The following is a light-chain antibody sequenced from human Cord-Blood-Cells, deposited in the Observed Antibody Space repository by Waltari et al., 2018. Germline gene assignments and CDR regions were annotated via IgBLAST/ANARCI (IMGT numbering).Light chain of an antibody. CDR3: SSYTSSSTWV. CDR1: SGDVGGYNN. CDR2: DVS. Sequence: QSALTQCAPVSGSPGQSLTISCTVTSGDVGGYNNVPWSQQHPGKAPKLLIYDVSKRPSGVSNRFSGSKSGNTASLTISGLQAEDEADYYCSSYTSSSTWVFGGGTKLTVL. J-gene: IGLJ3*02. V-gene: IGLV2-14*01.